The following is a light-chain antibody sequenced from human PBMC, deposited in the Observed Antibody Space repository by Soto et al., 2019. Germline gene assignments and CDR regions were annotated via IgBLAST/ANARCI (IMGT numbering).Light chain of an antibody. J-gene: IGLJ2*01. CDR1: SSDVGSYNL. Sequence: QSALTQPASVSGSPGQSITISCTGTSSDVGSYNLVSWYQQHPGKAPKLMIHEGSKRPSGVSNRFSGSKSANTASLTISGLQAEEEADYYCCSYAGRSTVVFGGGTKLTVL. V-gene: IGLV2-23*01. CDR2: EGS. CDR3: CSYAGRSTVV.